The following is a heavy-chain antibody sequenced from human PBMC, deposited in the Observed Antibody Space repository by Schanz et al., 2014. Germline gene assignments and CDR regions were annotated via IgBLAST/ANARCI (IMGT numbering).Heavy chain of an antibody. CDR2: ILYDGSNK. CDR1: GFTFSSYG. J-gene: IGHJ4*02. CDR3: AYYDVLTGFDY. Sequence: QVQLVESGGGVAQPGRSLRLSCAASGFTFSSYGMHWVRQAPGKGLEWVAVILYDGSNKYYADSVKGRFTISRDNSKNTLYLQINNLRAEDTAVYYCAYYDVLTGFDYWGQGTQVTVSS. V-gene: IGHV3-30*03. D-gene: IGHD3-9*01.